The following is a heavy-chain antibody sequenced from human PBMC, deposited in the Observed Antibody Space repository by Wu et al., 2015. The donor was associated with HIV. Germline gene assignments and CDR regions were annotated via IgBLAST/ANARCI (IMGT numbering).Heavy chain of an antibody. V-gene: IGHV1-69*13. CDR1: GATFTSYA. CDR3: ARDRHYYDTSGYPFQFDP. D-gene: IGHD3-22*01. J-gene: IGHJ5*02. Sequence: QVQLLQSGAEVKNPGSSVRVSCKASGATFTSYALSWVRQAPGQGLEWMGRLIPMYGTANYAQKFQGRVTITADESTSTAYMELSRLRSDDTAVYYCARDRHYYDTSGYPFQFDPWGQGTLVTVSS. CDR2: LIPMYGTA.